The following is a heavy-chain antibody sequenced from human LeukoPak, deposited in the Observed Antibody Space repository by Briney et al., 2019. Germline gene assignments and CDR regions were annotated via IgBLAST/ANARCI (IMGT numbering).Heavy chain of an antibody. J-gene: IGHJ6*03. CDR1: GGSISSDY. D-gene: IGHD2-21*02. V-gene: IGHV4-59*01. CDR2: IYYSGST. Sequence: SETLSLTCTVSGGSISSDYWSWIRQPPGKGVDWSGYIYYSGSTNYNPSLKSRVTISIDTSKNQFSLKLSSVTAADTAVYYCARTVSPRWNCGGDCYSWYYYYYYMDVWGKGTTVTVSS. CDR3: ARTVSPRWNCGGDCYSWYYYYYYMDV.